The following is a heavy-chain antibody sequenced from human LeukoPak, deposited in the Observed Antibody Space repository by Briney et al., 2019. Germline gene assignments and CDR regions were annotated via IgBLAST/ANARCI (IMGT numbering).Heavy chain of an antibody. V-gene: IGHV4-61*02. CDR1: GDSISSGNYY. CDR2: IYTSGST. J-gene: IGHJ4*02. D-gene: IGHD3-22*01. Sequence: SETLSLTCTVSGDSISSGNYYWSWIRQPAGKGLERIGRIYTSGSTNYNPSLKSRVTISVDTSKNQFSLRLNSVTATDTAMYYCARGPYSYDSSGCFDYWGQGALVTVSS. CDR3: ARGPYSYDSSGCFDY.